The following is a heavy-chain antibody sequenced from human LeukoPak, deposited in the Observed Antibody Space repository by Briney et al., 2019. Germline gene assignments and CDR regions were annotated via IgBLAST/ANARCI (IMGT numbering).Heavy chain of an antibody. CDR1: GGSTSSNW. D-gene: IGHD4-17*01. CDR2: IFHTGST. V-gene: IGHV4-4*02. J-gene: IGHJ4*02. CDR3: ARNGYYSIDY. Sequence: SETLSLTCVVSGGSTSSNWWSWVRQPPGKGLEWIGEIFHTGSTNYNPSLKSRVTISIDKSKNQFSLKVTSVTAADTAVYYCARNGYYSIDYWGQGTLVTVSS.